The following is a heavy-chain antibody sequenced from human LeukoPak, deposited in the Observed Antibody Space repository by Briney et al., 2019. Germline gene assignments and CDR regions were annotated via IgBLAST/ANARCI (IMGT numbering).Heavy chain of an antibody. Sequence: ASVKVSCKASGYTFTSYGISWVRQAPGQGLEWMAWISAYNGNTNYAQKLQGRVTITTDTSTSTAYMELRSLRPDDTAVYYCARTQGRPNKEHLDYGGQEPLVTVSS. CDR2: ISAYNGNT. CDR1: GYTFTSYG. D-gene: IGHD1/OR15-1a*01. CDR3: ARTQGRPNKEHLDY. J-gene: IGHJ4*02. V-gene: IGHV1-18*01.